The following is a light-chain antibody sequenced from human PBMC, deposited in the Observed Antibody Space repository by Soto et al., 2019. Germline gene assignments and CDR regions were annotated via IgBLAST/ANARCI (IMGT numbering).Light chain of an antibody. Sequence: EIVLTQSPGTLSLSPGDRATLSCRASQSVTSDYLAWYQQKPGQAPRRLIYGASIRATGIPDRFSGSGSGTDCTLSISRLAPDDFGMYHGQQYGNSPRVTFGGGNKVMIK. CDR3: QQYGNSPRVT. CDR1: QSVTSDY. V-gene: IGKV3-20*01. J-gene: IGKJ4*01. CDR2: GAS.